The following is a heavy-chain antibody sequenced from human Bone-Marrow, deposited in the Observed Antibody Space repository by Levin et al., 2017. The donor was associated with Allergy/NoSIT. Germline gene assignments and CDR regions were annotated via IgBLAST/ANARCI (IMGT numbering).Heavy chain of an antibody. V-gene: IGHV3-23*01. CDR3: AKGADYYDSNGYYVGGTTLDC. D-gene: IGHD3-22*01. Sequence: LSLPCAASGFTFRSFAMSWVRQAPGKGLEWVSGIGVSGQKTYYADSVKGRFTISRDNAKSTLYLQIDSLRAEDTALYYCAKGADYYDSNGYYVGGTTLDCWGQGSLVIASS. CDR1: GFTFRSFA. CDR2: IGVSGQKT. J-gene: IGHJ4*02.